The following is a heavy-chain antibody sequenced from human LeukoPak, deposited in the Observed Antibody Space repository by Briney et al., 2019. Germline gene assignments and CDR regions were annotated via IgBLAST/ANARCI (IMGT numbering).Heavy chain of an antibody. Sequence: GGSLRLSCTVSEFIFDDFAMHWVRQAPGKGLEWVSGISYGGSDTWYADSVKGRFTISRDNSKNTLYLQMNSLRADDTAVYYCAKHSGSYLRSLGYWGQGTLVTVSS. J-gene: IGHJ4*02. V-gene: IGHV3-23*01. CDR2: ISYGGSDT. D-gene: IGHD1-26*01. CDR1: EFIFDDFA. CDR3: AKHSGSYLRSLGY.